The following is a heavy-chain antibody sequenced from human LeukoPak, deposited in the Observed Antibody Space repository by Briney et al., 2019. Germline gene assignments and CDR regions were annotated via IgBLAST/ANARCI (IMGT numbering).Heavy chain of an antibody. CDR2: ISGSGGST. Sequence: GGSLRLSCAASGFAFSSYNMNWVRQAPGKGLEWVSAISGSGGSTYYADSVKGRFTISRDNSKNTLYLQMNSLRAEDTAVYYCAKVALPDSSGYYGGDYYFDYWGQGTLVTVSS. CDR3: AKVALPDSSGYYGGDYYFDY. V-gene: IGHV3-23*01. D-gene: IGHD3-22*01. J-gene: IGHJ4*02. CDR1: GFAFSSYN.